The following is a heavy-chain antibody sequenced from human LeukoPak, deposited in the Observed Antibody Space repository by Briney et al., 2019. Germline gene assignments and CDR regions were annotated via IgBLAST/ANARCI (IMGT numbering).Heavy chain of an antibody. V-gene: IGHV3-30*02. D-gene: IGHD3-9*01. CDR2: IQHDGSNK. Sequence: GGSLRLSCVVSGFTFTSHGMHWIRQAPGKGLEWVAFIQHDGSNKYHADSVKGRFTISWDNAKKSLYLQMNSLRAEDTAVYYCARSGKIYFDWLLDYWGQGTLVTVSS. J-gene: IGHJ4*02. CDR3: ARSGKIYFDWLLDY. CDR1: GFTFTSHG.